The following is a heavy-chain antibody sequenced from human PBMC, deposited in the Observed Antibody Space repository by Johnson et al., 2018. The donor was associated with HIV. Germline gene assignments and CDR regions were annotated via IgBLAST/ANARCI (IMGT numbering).Heavy chain of an antibody. CDR3: ARGRGYGAERGALDN. V-gene: IGHV3-43D*03. Sequence: VQLVESGGGVVRPGGSLGLSCAASGFTFDDYDMTWVRQAPGKGLEWVSLISWDGGSTYYADSVTGRFTISRDNSKNSLYLPMNGLRDEDTAWYYCARGRGYGAERGALDNWGQGTMVTVSA. D-gene: IGHD4-17*01. CDR2: ISWDGGST. J-gene: IGHJ3*02. CDR1: GFTFDDYD.